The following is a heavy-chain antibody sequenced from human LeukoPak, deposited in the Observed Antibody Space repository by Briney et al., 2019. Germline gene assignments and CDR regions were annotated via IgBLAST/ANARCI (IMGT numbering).Heavy chain of an antibody. CDR2: IIPIFGTA. J-gene: IGHJ4*02. CDR1: GCTFSSYA. V-gene: IGHV1-69*01. Sequence: ASLKVSCKASGCTFSSYAISWVRQAPGQGLEWMGGIIPIFGTANYAQKFQGRVTITADESTSTAYMELSSLRSEDTAVYYCARGAPLDLDYWGQGTLVTISS. D-gene: IGHD6-6*01. CDR3: ARGAPLDLDY.